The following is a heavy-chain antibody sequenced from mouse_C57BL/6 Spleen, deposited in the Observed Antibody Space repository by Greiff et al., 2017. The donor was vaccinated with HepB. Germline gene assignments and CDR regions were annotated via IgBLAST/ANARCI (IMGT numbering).Heavy chain of an antibody. V-gene: IGHV5-15*04. D-gene: IGHD1-1*01. J-gene: IGHJ4*01. Sequence: EVKLVESGGGLVQPGGSLKLSCAASGFTFSDYGMAWVRQAPRKGPEWVAFISNLAYSIYYADTVTGRFTISRENAKNTLYLEMSSLRSEDTAMYYCARHNYGSSYHYAMDYWGQGTSVTVSS. CDR3: ARHNYGSSYHYAMDY. CDR2: ISNLAYSI. CDR1: GFTFSDYG.